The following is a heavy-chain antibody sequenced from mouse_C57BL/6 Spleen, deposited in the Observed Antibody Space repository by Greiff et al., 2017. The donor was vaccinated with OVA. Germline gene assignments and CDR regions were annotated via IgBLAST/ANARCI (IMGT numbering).Heavy chain of an antibody. CDR1: GYTFTSYW. Sequence: QVQLQQPGAELVKPGASVKLSCKASGYTFTSYWMHWVKQRPGRGLEWIGRIDPNSGGTKYNEKFKSQATLTVDKHSSTAYMQLSSRTSEDSAVYYCAREGAYWGQGTLVTVSA. V-gene: IGHV1-72*01. J-gene: IGHJ3*01. CDR2: IDPNSGGT. D-gene: IGHD3-3*01. CDR3: AREGAY.